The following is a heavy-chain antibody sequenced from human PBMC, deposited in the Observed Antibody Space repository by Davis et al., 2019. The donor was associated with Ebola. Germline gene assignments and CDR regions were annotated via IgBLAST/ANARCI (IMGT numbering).Heavy chain of an antibody. CDR3: ARDKCTSCPPGYYYMDV. D-gene: IGHD2-2*01. CDR1: GYTFTGYY. J-gene: IGHJ6*03. V-gene: IGHV1-2*04. Sequence: ASVKVSCKASGYTFTGYYMHWVRQAPGQGLEWMGWINPNSGGTNYAQKFQGWVTMTRDTSISTAYMELSRLSSDDTAVYYCARDKCTSCPPGYYYMDVWGKGTTVTVSS. CDR2: INPNSGGT.